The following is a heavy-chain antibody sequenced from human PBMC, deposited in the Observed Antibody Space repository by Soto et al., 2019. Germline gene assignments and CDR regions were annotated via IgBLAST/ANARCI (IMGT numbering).Heavy chain of an antibody. CDR3: ARGPMVRAAQGFDI. CDR2: INPNSVGT. CDR1: GYTFTGHY. V-gene: IGHV1-2*02. J-gene: IGHJ3*02. Sequence: QVQLVQSGAEVKKPGASVKVSCKASGYTFTGHYMHWVRQAPGQGLEWMGWINPNSVGTNYAQKFQGRVTMTRDTSISTAYMELSRLRSDDTAVYYCARGPMVRAAQGFDIWGQGTIVTVSS. D-gene: IGHD3-10*01.